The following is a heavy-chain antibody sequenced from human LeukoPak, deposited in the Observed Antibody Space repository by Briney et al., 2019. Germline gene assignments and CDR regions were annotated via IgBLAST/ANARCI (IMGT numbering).Heavy chain of an antibody. D-gene: IGHD3-3*01. CDR3: ARAVTYYDFWSGYYPLFYMDV. CDR1: GFTVSTNY. J-gene: IGHJ6*03. Sequence: GGSLRLSCAASGFTVSTNYMSWARQAPGKWLEWVSVIYSGGSTYYADSVKGRFTISRDNSKNTLYLQMNSLRAEDTAVYYCARAVTYYDFWSGYYPLFYMDVWGKGTTVTVSS. V-gene: IGHV3-53*05. CDR2: IYSGGST.